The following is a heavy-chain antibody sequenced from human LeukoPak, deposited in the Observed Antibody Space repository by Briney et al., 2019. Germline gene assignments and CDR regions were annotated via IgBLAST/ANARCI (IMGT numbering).Heavy chain of an antibody. V-gene: IGHV3-7*01. CDR1: GLTFGTYW. J-gene: IGHJ4*02. Sequence: GGSQTLFCTASGLTFGTYWMSWARQAPGKGLEWVANIKQDGCEKYYVDSVKGRFTISRDNAKNSLYLQMNSQRAEDTGVYYCTRSPGGEWLDYWGQGTLVTVSS. CDR2: IKQDGCEK. D-gene: IGHD3-16*01. CDR3: TRSPGGEWLDY.